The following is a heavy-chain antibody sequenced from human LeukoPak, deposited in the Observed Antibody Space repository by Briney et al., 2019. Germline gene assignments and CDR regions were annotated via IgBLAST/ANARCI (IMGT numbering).Heavy chain of an antibody. CDR1: GFTFSTYS. CDR3: ARDLDIVVVPASWFYP. CDR2: ISSSSKYI. D-gene: IGHD2-2*03. J-gene: IGHJ5*02. Sequence: PGGPQTLASSACGFTFSTYSMNWVRQAPGRGLEWVSSISSSSKYIYYADSVKGRFTISRDDAKNSLSLQMNSLRAEDTAVYYCARDLDIVVVPASWFYPWGQGTLVTVSS. V-gene: IGHV3-21*01.